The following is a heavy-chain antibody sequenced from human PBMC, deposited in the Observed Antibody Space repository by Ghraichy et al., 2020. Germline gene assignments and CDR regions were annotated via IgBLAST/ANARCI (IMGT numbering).Heavy chain of an antibody. CDR2: INPSGGST. CDR3: ARDGRSQWLEKVPADY. J-gene: IGHJ4*02. D-gene: IGHD6-19*01. Sequence: ASVKVSCKASGYTFTSYYMHWVRQAPGQGLEWMGIINPSGGSTSYAQKFQGRVTMTRDTSTSTVYMELSSLRSEDTAVYYCARDGRSQWLEKVPADYWGQGTLVTVSS. V-gene: IGHV1-46*01. CDR1: GYTFTSYY.